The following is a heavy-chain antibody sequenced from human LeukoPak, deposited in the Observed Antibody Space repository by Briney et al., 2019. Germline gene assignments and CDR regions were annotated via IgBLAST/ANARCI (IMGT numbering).Heavy chain of an antibody. CDR2: INHSGSA. Sequence: KPSETLSLTCAVYGGSFSGYYWSWIRQPPGKGLEWIGEINHSGSANYNPSLKSRVTISVDTSKNQFSLKLSSVTAADTAVYYCARGRRIAAAGTVWFDPWGQGTLVTVSS. CDR3: ARGRRIAAAGTVWFDP. CDR1: GGSFSGYY. V-gene: IGHV4-34*01. J-gene: IGHJ5*02. D-gene: IGHD6-13*01.